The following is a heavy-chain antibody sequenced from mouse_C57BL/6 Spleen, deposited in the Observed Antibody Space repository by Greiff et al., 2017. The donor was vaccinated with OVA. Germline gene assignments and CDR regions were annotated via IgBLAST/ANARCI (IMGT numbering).Heavy chain of an antibody. Sequence: QVQLQQSGAELVRPGTSVKMSCKASGYTFTNYWIGWAKQRPGHGLEWIGDIYPGGGYTNYNEKFKGKATLTADKSSSTAYMQFSSLTSKDSAIYYCARGAQATLYYAMDYWGQGTSVTVSS. J-gene: IGHJ4*01. CDR3: ARGAQATLYYAMDY. CDR1: GYTFTNYW. D-gene: IGHD3-2*02. V-gene: IGHV1-63*01. CDR2: IYPGGGYT.